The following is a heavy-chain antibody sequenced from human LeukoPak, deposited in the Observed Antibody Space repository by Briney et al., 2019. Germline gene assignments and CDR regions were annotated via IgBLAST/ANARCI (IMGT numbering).Heavy chain of an antibody. Sequence: GGSLTLSCAASGFTFDDYATHWVRQAPGKGLEWVSGISYNSDTIAYADSVKGRFTISRDNAKNSLYLQMNSLRAEDTALYYCAKDYCGGDCYSGWYFDLWGRGTLVTVSS. CDR2: ISYNSDTI. V-gene: IGHV3-9*01. D-gene: IGHD2-21*02. CDR1: GFTFDDYA. J-gene: IGHJ2*01. CDR3: AKDYCGGDCYSGWYFDL.